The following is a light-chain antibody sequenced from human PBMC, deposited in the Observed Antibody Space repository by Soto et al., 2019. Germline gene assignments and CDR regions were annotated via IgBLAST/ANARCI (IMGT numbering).Light chain of an antibody. CDR3: HQYDNWPPWT. CDR1: QSVSSN. V-gene: IGKV3D-15*01. Sequence: EIVMTQYQATLSVSPGERAALSCGASQSVSSNLAWYQQKPGQAPRLLIYGASTRATGIPARFSGSGSGTEFTLTISSLQSEDFAVYYCHQYDNWPPWTFGQGTKVDIK. J-gene: IGKJ1*01. CDR2: GAS.